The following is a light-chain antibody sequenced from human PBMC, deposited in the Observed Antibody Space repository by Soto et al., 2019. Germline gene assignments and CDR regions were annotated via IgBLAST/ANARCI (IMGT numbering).Light chain of an antibody. V-gene: IGKV3-20*01. CDR1: QSINSRY. Sequence: EIVLTQSPGTLSLSPGERATLSCRASQSINSRYLAWYQQKPGQAPRLLIYGASSRATGIRDRFSGSGSGTDFTLTISRLEREDFAVYYCQQFGSSPGFTFGPGTIVDIK. CDR2: GAS. J-gene: IGKJ3*01. CDR3: QQFGSSPGFT.